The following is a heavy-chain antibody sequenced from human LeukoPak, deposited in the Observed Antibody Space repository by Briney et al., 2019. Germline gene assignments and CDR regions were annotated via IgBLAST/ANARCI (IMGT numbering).Heavy chain of an antibody. CDR1: GYTFTTYE. V-gene: IGHV1-18*01. J-gene: IGHJ4*02. CDR2: ISAYNGKT. CDR3: ARGRSKNYSLTWGSNY. Sequence: ASVKVSCKASGYTFTTYEISRVRQAPGQGLEWLGWISAYNGKTNYAQNFQGRVTMTTDTSTSTAYMELRSLRSDDTAVYYCARGRSKNYSLTWGSNYWGQGTLVTVSS. D-gene: IGHD2-15*01.